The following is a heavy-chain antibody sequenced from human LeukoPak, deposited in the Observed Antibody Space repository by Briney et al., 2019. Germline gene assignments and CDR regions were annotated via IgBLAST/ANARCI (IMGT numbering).Heavy chain of an antibody. D-gene: IGHD1-26*01. CDR2: ISYDGSNK. J-gene: IGHJ6*04. Sequence: GGSLRLSCAASGFTFTSYGMSWVRQAPGKGLEWVAVISYDGSNKYYADSVKGRFTISRDNSKNTLYLQMNSLRAEDTAVYYCAKRIGIVGAAYYGMDVWGKGTTVTVSS. CDR1: GFTFTSYG. V-gene: IGHV3-30*18. CDR3: AKRIGIVGAAYYGMDV.